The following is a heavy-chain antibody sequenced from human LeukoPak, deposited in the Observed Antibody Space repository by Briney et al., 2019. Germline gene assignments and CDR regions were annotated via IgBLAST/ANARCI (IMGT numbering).Heavy chain of an antibody. CDR3: AKEGGDGSPFDY. CDR1: GFIFSNYG. J-gene: IGHJ4*02. CDR2: IRFDGSTQ. V-gene: IGHV3-30*02. Sequence: PGGSLRLSCAASGFIFSNYGMHWVRHSPDKGLEWVTSIRFDGSTQYYADSVKGRFTISRDNSKDTLYLQMSSLRLEDTGVYYCAKEGGDGSPFDYWGQGILVTVSS. D-gene: IGHD5-24*01.